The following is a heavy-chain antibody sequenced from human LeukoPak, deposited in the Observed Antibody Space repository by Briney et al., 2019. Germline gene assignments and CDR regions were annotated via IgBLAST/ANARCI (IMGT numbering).Heavy chain of an antibody. V-gene: IGHV3-23*01. D-gene: IGHD6-13*01. J-gene: IGHJ4*02. Sequence: GALRLSCAASGFTFSSYAMSWVRQAPGKGLEWVSAISGSGGSTYYADSVKGRFTISRDNSKNTLYLQMNSLRAEDTAVYYCAKDRVAAYTDAGRDYWGQGTLVTVSS. CDR3: AKDRVAAYTDAGRDY. CDR1: GFTFSSYA. CDR2: ISGSGGST.